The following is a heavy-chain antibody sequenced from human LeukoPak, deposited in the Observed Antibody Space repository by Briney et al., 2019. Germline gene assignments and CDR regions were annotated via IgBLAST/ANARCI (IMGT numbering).Heavy chain of an antibody. CDR1: GGSFSGYY. CDR2: INHFGRT. V-gene: IGHV4-34*01. J-gene: IGHJ4*02. Sequence: PSETLSLTCAVYGGSFSGYYWNWIRQPLGKGLEWIEEINHFGRTKYNPSLKSRVTISGDTSKNQFSLKINSLTAADTAVYYCARSYRAHQTFYSSHFFDYWGQGTLVTVSS. CDR3: ARSYRAHQTFYSSHFFDY. D-gene: IGHD5-18*01.